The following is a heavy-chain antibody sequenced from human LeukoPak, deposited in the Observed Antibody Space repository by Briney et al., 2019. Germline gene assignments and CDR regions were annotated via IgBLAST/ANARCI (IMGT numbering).Heavy chain of an antibody. CDR1: GFTFSSYW. V-gene: IGHV3-7*01. D-gene: IGHD6-19*01. CDR2: IKQDGSEK. J-gene: IGHJ4*02. CDR3: ASGSSGWTHDY. Sequence: GGSLRLSCAASGFTFSSYWMSWVRQAPGKGLEWVANIKQDGSEKYYVDSVKGRFTISRDNAKNSLYLQMNSLRAEDTAVYYCASGSSGWTHDYWGQGTLVTVSS.